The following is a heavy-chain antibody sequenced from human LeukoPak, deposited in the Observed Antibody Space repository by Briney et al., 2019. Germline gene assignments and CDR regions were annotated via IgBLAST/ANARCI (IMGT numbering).Heavy chain of an antibody. D-gene: IGHD4-23*01. CDR1: GYTFTSYG. CDR2: ISAYSDNT. J-gene: IGHJ5*02. Sequence: ASVKVSCKASGYTFTSYGISWVRQAPVQGLEWMGWISAYSDNTNYAQKLQGRVTMTTDTSTSTAYMELRSLRSDDTAVYYCARDNSIHERGWWFDPWGQGTLVTVSS. CDR3: ARDNSIHERGWWFDP. V-gene: IGHV1-18*01.